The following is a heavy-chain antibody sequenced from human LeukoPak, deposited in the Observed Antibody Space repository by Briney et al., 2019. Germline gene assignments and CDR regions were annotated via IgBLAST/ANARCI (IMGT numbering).Heavy chain of an antibody. CDR3: ARGLNYYDSSGYYGDY. CDR1: GGTFSGYY. V-gene: IGHV4-34*01. D-gene: IGHD3-22*01. CDR2: INHSGST. J-gene: IGHJ4*02. Sequence: SETLSLTCAVYGGTFSGYYWSWIRQPPGKGLEWIGEINHSGSTNYNPSLKSRVTISVDTSKNQFSLKLSSVTAADTAVYYCARGLNYYDSSGYYGDYWGQGTLVTVSS.